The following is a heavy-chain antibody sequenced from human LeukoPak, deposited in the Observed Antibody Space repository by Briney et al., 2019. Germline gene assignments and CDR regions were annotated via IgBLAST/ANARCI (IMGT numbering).Heavy chain of an antibody. CDR3: ARGDYGSGSPLDY. CDR1: GGSISSGDYY. Sequence: PSETLSLTCTVSGGSISSGDYYWSWIRQPPGKGLEWIGYIYYSGSTYYNPSLKSRVTISVDTSKNQFSLKPSSVTAADTAVYYCARGDYGSGSPLDYWGQGTLVTVSS. J-gene: IGHJ4*02. D-gene: IGHD3-10*01. V-gene: IGHV4-30-4*01. CDR2: IYYSGST.